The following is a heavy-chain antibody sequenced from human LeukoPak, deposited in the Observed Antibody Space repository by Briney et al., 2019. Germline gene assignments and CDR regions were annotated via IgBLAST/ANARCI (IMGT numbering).Heavy chain of an antibody. J-gene: IGHJ6*02. D-gene: IGHD3-3*01. CDR2: IYYSGST. CDR1: GGSVSSCSYY. Sequence: SETLSLTCTVSGGSVSSCSYYWGWIRQPPGKGLEWIGSIYYSGSTYYNPSLKSRVTISVDTSKNQFSLKLSSVTAADTAVYYCARLYYDFWSGYSLYYYYGMDVWGQGITVTVSS. CDR3: ARLYYDFWSGYSLYYYYGMDV. V-gene: IGHV4-39*01.